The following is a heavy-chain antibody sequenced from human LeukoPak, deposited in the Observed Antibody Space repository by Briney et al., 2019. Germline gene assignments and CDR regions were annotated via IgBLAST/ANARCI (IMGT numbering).Heavy chain of an antibody. V-gene: IGHV1-2*06. CDR1: GYTFTGYY. CDR3: AKVPPSITAAGNWLGP. CDR2: INPNTGGT. J-gene: IGHJ5*02. D-gene: IGHD6-13*01. Sequence: AASVKVSCKASGYTFTGYYIHWVRQAPGQGLEWMGRINPNTGGTDYAQKFQGRVTMTRDTSITTAYMELSRLTSDGTAIYYCAKVPPSITAAGNWLGPWGQGALVTASS.